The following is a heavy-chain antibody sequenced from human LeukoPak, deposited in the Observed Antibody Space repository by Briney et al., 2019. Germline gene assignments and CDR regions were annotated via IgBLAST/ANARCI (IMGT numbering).Heavy chain of an antibody. J-gene: IGHJ6*03. CDR1: GFTFSSNY. CDR2: IYSGGST. CDR3: ARGWDMDV. D-gene: IGHD5-24*01. Sequence: GGSLRLSXAASGFTFSSNYMSWVRQAPGKGLEWVSVIYSGGSTYYSDSVKGRFTIFRDNSKNTLYLQMNSLRAEDTAVYYCARGWDMDVWGKGTTVTASS. V-gene: IGHV3-66*02.